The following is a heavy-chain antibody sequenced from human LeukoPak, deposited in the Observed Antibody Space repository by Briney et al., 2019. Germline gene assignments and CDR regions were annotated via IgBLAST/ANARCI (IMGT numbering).Heavy chain of an antibody. V-gene: IGHV3-23*01. CDR2: ISGSAATT. CDR3: AKNGRYGLLGYWCGS. D-gene: IGHD1-26*01. J-gene: IGHJ5*01. CDR1: GFTFSSYG. Sequence: GGSLRLSCAASGFTFSSYGMSWVRQAPGKGLEWVSAISGSAATTYYADSVKGRFTISRDNSKDTLYVQMDSLRGDDTAVYYCAKNGRYGLLGYWCGSWGQGILVTVSA.